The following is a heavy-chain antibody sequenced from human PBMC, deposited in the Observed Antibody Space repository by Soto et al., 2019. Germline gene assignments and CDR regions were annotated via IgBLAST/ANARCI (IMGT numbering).Heavy chain of an antibody. CDR2: IYYSGST. CDR3: ARSPHRWFDP. V-gene: IGHV4-31*03. CDR1: GGSISSGGYY. Sequence: SETLSLTCTVSGGSISSGGYYWSWIRQHPGKGLEWIGYIYYSGSTYYNPSLKSRVTISVDTSKNQFSLKLSSVTAADTAVYYCARSPHRWFDPWGQGTLVTVSS. J-gene: IGHJ5*02.